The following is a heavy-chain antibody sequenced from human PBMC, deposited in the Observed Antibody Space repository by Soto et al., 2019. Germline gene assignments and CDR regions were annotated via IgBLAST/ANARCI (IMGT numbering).Heavy chain of an antibody. Sequence: QMQLVESGGGLVKPGGSLRLSCAASGFNFSDYYMTWIRQAPGKGLEWISYISTSGRDTEYADSVKGRFLISRDNAKRSLYLQMNSLRAEDTAVYFCARELVEVINSNADYYGLDVWGQGTTVTVSS. CDR1: GFNFSDYY. CDR3: ARELVEVINSNADYYGLDV. V-gene: IGHV3-11*05. CDR2: ISTSGRDT. D-gene: IGHD2-8*02. J-gene: IGHJ6*02.